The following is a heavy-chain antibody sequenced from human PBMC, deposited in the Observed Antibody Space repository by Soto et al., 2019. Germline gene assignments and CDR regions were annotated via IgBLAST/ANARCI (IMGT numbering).Heavy chain of an antibody. J-gene: IGHJ4*02. V-gene: IGHV3-30-3*01. Sequence: QVQLVESGGGVVQPGRSLRLSCAASGFTFSSYAMHWVRQAPGNGLEWVAVISYDGSNKYYADSVKGRFTISRDNSKNTLYLQMNSLRAEDTAVYYCARVHYYYDSSGYFSYWGQGTLVTVSS. CDR1: GFTFSSYA. CDR2: ISYDGSNK. CDR3: ARVHYYYDSSGYFSY. D-gene: IGHD3-22*01.